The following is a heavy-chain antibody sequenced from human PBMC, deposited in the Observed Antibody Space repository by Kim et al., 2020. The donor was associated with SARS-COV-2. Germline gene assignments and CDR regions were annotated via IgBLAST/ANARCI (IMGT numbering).Heavy chain of an antibody. CDR2: IYYSGST. CDR3: ARISCSGGSCYHKGHYGMDV. Sequence: SETLSLTCTVSGGSISSYYWSWIRQPPGKGLEWIGYIYYSGSTNYNPSLKSRVTISVDTSKNQFSLKLSSVTAADTAVYYCARISCSGGSCYHKGHYGMDVWGQGTTVTVSS. D-gene: IGHD2-15*01. J-gene: IGHJ6*02. CDR1: GGSISSYY. V-gene: IGHV4-59*13.